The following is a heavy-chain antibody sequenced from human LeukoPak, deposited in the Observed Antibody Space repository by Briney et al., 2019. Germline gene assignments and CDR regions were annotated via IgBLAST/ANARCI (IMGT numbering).Heavy chain of an antibody. V-gene: IGHV1-46*01. CDR1: GYTFTIYY. Sequence: ASVKVSCKASGYTFTIYYLHWVRQAPGQGLEWMGIIDPSGGSTNYAQKFQGRVTMTRDTSTSTAYMELSSLRSEDTAVYYCARSQPRSGGSCYPFDYWGQGTLVTVSS. D-gene: IGHD2-15*01. J-gene: IGHJ4*02. CDR3: ARSQPRSGGSCYPFDY. CDR2: IDPSGGST.